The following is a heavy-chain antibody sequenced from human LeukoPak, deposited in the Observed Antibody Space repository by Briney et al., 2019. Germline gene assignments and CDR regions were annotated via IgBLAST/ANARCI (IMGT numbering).Heavy chain of an antibody. D-gene: IGHD3-3*01. J-gene: IGHJ4*02. V-gene: IGHV3-7*01. CDR1: GFTFSSYW. CDR2: IKPDGSEK. CDR3: ARDEHYTRDY. Sequence: GGSLRLSCAASGFTFSSYWMSWVHQAPGKELEWVATIKPDGSEKYYVDYVRGRYTISRDNAKNSLYLQMNSLRAEDTAVYYCARDEHYTRDYWGQGTLVTVSS.